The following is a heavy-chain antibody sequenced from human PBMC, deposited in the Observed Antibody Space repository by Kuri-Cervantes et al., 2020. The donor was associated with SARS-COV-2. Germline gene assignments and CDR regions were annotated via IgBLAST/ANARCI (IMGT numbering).Heavy chain of an antibody. Sequence: GESLKISCTASGFTLSTYAFSWVRQAPGKGLEWVSAISGSGGSTYYADSVKGRFTISRDNSKNTLYLQMNSLRAEDTAVYYCEKDTDYTHDYWGQGTLVTVSS. D-gene: IGHD4-11*01. J-gene: IGHJ4*02. V-gene: IGHV3-23*01. CDR2: ISGSGGST. CDR3: EKDTDYTHDY. CDR1: GFTLSTYA.